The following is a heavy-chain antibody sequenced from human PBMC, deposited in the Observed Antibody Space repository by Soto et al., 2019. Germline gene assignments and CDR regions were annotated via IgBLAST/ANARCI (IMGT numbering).Heavy chain of an antibody. D-gene: IGHD5-12*01. CDR2: INPNSGGT. V-gene: IGHV1-2*02. CDR1: GYTFTAYY. Sequence: ASVKVSCKASGYTFTAYYMHWVRQAPGQGLEWMGWINPNSGGTYHAQNFQGRVTMTRDTSTTTAYMELASLRSDDTAVYYCARGGGRGYNELDPWGHGTLVTVS. J-gene: IGHJ5*02. CDR3: ARGGGRGYNELDP.